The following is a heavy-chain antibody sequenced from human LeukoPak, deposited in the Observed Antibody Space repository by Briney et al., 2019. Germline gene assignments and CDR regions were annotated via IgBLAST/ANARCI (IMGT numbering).Heavy chain of an antibody. Sequence: SETLSLTCTVSGDSVRTSNYYWGWLRQPPGKGLEWIGYVHYSGNTNYHSSLKSRVTISVDTSKSQFSLKLSSVSAADTAVYYCAGDRRDYDSSGYYYYDYGLDVWGQGTTVTVSS. CDR2: VHYSGNT. J-gene: IGHJ6*02. CDR1: GDSVRTSNYY. D-gene: IGHD3-22*01. CDR3: AGDRRDYDSSGYYYYDYGLDV. V-gene: IGHV4-61*01.